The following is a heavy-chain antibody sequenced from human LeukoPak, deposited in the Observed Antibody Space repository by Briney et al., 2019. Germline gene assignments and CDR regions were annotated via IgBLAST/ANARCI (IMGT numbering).Heavy chain of an antibody. V-gene: IGHV1-2*02. CDR1: GYIFRDYY. CDR3: ARDWPARGYSYDYYFDY. CDR2: INPHSGGT. J-gene: IGHJ4*02. D-gene: IGHD5-18*01. Sequence: ASVKVSCKASGYIFRDYYMHWVRQAPGQGLEWMGWINPHSGGTNYAQKFQGRVTMTRDTSISTVYMELSRLRSDDTAVYYCARDWPARGYSYDYYFDYWGQGTLVTVSS.